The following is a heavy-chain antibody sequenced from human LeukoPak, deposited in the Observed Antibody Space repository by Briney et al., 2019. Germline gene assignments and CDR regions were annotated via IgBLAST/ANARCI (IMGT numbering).Heavy chain of an antibody. V-gene: IGHV1-18*01. D-gene: IGHD3-3*01. J-gene: IGHJ4*02. CDR1: GYTFTSYG. CDR2: ISAYNGNT. Sequence: ASVKVSCKASGYTFTSYGISWVRQAPGQGLEWMGWISAYNGNTNYAQKLQGRVTMTTDTSTSTAYMELRSLRSEDTAVYYCARRYDFWSGYYFDYWGQGTLVTVSS. CDR3: ARRYDFWSGYYFDY.